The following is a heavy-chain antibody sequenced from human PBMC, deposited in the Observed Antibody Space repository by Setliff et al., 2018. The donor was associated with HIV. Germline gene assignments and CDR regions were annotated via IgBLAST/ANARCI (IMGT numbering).Heavy chain of an antibody. CDR1: GYSFPSYW. CDR2: ISPDESDS. CDR3: ARVDMGYYYDSSGYSHFDH. D-gene: IGHD3-22*01. Sequence: GASLKISCTGSGYSFPSYWIAWVRQMPGKGLEWMGVISPDESDSRYSTYFRGQVTISADKSINTAYLQWSRLKASDTAMYYCARVDMGYYYDSSGYSHFDHWGQGTLVTVSS. J-gene: IGHJ4*02. V-gene: IGHV5-51*01.